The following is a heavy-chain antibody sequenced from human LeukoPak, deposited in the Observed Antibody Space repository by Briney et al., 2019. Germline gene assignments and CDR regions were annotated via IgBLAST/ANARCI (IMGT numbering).Heavy chain of an antibody. CDR3: ARDPSYSSSSGGDGDLTSSGLN. V-gene: IGHV1-18*01. CDR2: ISAYNGNT. J-gene: IGHJ4*02. CDR1: GYTFTSYG. Sequence: ASVKVSCKASGYTFTSYGISWVRQAPGQGLEWMGWISAYNGNTNYAQKLQGRVTMTTDTSTSTAYMELRSLRSDDTAVYYCARDPSYSSSSGGDGDLTSSGLNWGQGTLVTVSS. D-gene: IGHD6-6*01.